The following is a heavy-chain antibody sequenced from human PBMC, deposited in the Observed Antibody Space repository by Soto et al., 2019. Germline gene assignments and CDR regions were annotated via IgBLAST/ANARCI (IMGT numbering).Heavy chain of an antibody. D-gene: IGHD6-13*01. Sequence: SETLSLTCTVSGGSISSYYWSWIRQPPGKGVEWIGYIYYSGSTNYNPSLKSRVTISVDTSKNQFSLKLSSVTAADTAVYYCARRAIAAAGMGWFDPWGQGTLVTISS. CDR2: IYYSGST. CDR3: ARRAIAAAGMGWFDP. V-gene: IGHV4-59*08. CDR1: GGSISSYY. J-gene: IGHJ5*02.